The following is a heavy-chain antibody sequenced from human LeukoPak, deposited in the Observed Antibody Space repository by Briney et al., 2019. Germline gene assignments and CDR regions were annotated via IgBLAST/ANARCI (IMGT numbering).Heavy chain of an antibody. J-gene: IGHJ4*02. CDR3: ARVRTGTTRGAFDY. Sequence: PGGSLRLSCAASGFTFSSYSMDWVRQAPGEGLEWVSTSSSSSSYIYYADSVKGRFTISRDNAKNSLYLQMNSLRAEDTAVYYCARVRTGTTRGAFDYWGQGTLVTVSS. D-gene: IGHD1-7*01. V-gene: IGHV3-21*01. CDR2: SSSSSSYI. CDR1: GFTFSSYS.